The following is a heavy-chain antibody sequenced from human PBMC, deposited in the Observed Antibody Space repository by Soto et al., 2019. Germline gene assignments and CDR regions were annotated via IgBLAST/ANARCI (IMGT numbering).Heavy chain of an antibody. CDR1: GGSISSSSYY. Sequence: SETLSLTXTVSGGSISSSSYYWGWIRQPPGKGLEWIGSIYYSGSTYYNTSLKSRVTISVDTSKNQFSLKLSSVTAADTAVYYCARQGPHYDFWSGYYKPADGDYWGQGTLVTV. CDR3: ARQGPHYDFWSGYYKPADGDY. CDR2: IYYSGST. J-gene: IGHJ4*02. D-gene: IGHD3-3*01. V-gene: IGHV4-39*01.